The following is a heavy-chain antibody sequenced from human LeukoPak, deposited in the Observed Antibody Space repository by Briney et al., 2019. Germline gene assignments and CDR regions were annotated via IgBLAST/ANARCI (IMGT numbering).Heavy chain of an antibody. V-gene: IGHV1-46*01. J-gene: IGHJ4*02. D-gene: IGHD6-13*01. CDR2: INPSGGST. CDR1: GYTFTSYY. Sequence: GASVKVSCKASGYTFTSYYMHRVRQAPGQGLEWMGIINPSGGSTSYAQKFQGRVTMTRDTSTSTVYMELSSLRSEDTAVYYCAMEVVWIAAASPLDYWGQGTLVTVSS. CDR3: AMEVVWIAAASPLDY.